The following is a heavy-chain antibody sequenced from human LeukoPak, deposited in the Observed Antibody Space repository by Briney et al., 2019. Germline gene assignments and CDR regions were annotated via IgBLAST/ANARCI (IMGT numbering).Heavy chain of an antibody. J-gene: IGHJ4*02. CDR3: ARKSSGYYYDYFDY. V-gene: IGHV3-74*01. Sequence: GGALRLSCAAPGFTFSSYWMDWGRQAPRKGVVWVSRINSDGSSTSYADSVKGRFTISRDNAKNSLYLQMNSLRAEDTAVYYCARKSSGYYYDYFDYWGQGTLVTVSS. CDR1: GFTFSSYW. CDR2: INSDGSST. D-gene: IGHD3-22*01.